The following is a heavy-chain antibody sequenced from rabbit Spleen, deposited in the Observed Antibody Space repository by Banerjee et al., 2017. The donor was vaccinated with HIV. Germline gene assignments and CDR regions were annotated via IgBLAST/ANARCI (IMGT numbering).Heavy chain of an antibody. CDR1: GVSFSSDNY. Sequence: QSLEESGGDLVKPGASLTLTCTASGVSFSSDNYICWVRQAPGKGLEWISCIAGSSSGFTYSATWAKGRFTCSKTSSTTVTLQMTSLTVADTATYFCARDTGSSFSSYGMDLWVHGTLVTVS. CDR2: IAGSSSGFT. CDR3: ARDTGSSFSSYGMDL. J-gene: IGHJ6*01. D-gene: IGHD8-1*01. V-gene: IGHV1S40*01.